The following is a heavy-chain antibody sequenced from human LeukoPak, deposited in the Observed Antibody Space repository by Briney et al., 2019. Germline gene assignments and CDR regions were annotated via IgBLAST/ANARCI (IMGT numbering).Heavy chain of an antibody. CDR3: QCAPT. CDR2: ISSSSSYI. J-gene: IGHJ4*02. V-gene: IGHV3-21*01. Sequence: RPGGSLRLSCAASGFTFSSYSMNWVRQAPGKGLEWVSSISSSSSYIYYADSVKGRFTISRDNAKNSAFLQMDSLRVEDTAVYYCQCAPTWGQGTLVTVSS. CDR1: GFTFSSYS. D-gene: IGHD1-26*01.